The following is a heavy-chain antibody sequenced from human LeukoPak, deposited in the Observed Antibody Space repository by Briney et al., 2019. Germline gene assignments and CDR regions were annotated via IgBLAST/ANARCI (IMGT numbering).Heavy chain of an antibody. J-gene: IGHJ4*02. CDR1: GGSISSGGYS. V-gene: IGHV4-30-2*01. CDR2: IYHSGST. D-gene: IGHD5-12*01. CDR3: ASRHSGYNFDY. Sequence: SETLSLTCAVSGGSISSGGYSWSWIRPPPGKGLEWIGYIYHSGSTYYYPSLKSRVTISVDRSKNQFSLKLSSVTAADTAVYYCASRHSGYNFDYWGQGTLVTVSS.